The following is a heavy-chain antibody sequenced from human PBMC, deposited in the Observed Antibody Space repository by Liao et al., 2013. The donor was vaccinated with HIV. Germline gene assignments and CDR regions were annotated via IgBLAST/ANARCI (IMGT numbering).Heavy chain of an antibody. CDR1: GGSISGYY. CDR3: ARAQGMAGAYYFDH. J-gene: IGHJ4*02. CDR2: IYASGST. Sequence: QVQLQESGPRLVKPSGTLSLTCSVSGGSISGYYWSWIRQPAGRGLEWIGRIYASGSTKYNPSLKSRVTMSVDTSKRQFSLKVSSVTAADTAVYYCARAQGMAGAYYFDHWGQGTLVTVSS. V-gene: IGHV4-4*07. D-gene: IGHD2-8*01.